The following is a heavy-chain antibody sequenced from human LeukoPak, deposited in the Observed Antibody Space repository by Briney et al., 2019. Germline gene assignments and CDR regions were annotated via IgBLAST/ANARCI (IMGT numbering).Heavy chain of an antibody. Sequence: SETLSLTCTVSGGSISSSSYYWGWIRQPPGKGLEWIGSIYYSGSTNYNPSLKSRVTISVDTSKNQFSLKLSSVTAADTAVYYCARDRYGSGSYMDYWGQGTLVTVSS. CDR2: IYYSGST. V-gene: IGHV4-39*07. D-gene: IGHD3-10*01. CDR3: ARDRYGSGSYMDY. CDR1: GGSISSSSYY. J-gene: IGHJ4*02.